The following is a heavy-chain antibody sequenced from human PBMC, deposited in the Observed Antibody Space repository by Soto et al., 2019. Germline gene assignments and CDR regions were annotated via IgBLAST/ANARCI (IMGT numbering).Heavy chain of an antibody. CDR2: ISYDGSNK. Sequence: GGSLRLSCAASGFTFSSYGMQWVRQAPGKGLEWVAVISYDGSNKYYADSVKGRFTISRDNSKNTLYLQMNSLRAEDTAVYYCAKGLVLWFGESEPDVWGQGATVTVSS. CDR1: GFTFSSYG. CDR3: AKGLVLWFGESEPDV. D-gene: IGHD3-10*01. J-gene: IGHJ6*02. V-gene: IGHV3-30*18.